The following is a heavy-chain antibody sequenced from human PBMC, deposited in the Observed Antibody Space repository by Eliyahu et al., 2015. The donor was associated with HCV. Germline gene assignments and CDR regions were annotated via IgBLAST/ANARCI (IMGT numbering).Heavy chain of an antibody. D-gene: IGHD3-9*01. V-gene: IGHV3-33*01. Sequence: QVQLVESGGGVVQPGRSLRLSCXASGFAXSXYCMHWVRQAPGKGLEWVAVIWYDGSNKYYADSVKGRFTISRDNSKNTLYLQMNSLRAEDTAVYYCARDAYDILTGYMGDIDYWGQGTLVTVSS. J-gene: IGHJ4*02. CDR3: ARDAYDILTGYMGDIDY. CDR2: IWYDGSNK. CDR1: GFAXSXYC.